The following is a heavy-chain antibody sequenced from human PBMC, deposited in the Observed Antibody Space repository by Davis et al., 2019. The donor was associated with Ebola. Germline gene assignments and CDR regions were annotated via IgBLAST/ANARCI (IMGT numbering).Heavy chain of an antibody. D-gene: IGHD1-26*01. CDR1: GYRFNSYG. Sequence: ASVKVSCKAFGYRFNSYGISWVRQAPGQGPEWMGWISAYNGKTNYAQKFQGSVTMTTDTSTTTAYMELRTLTSDDTAVYYCARSHQYSGSYGELYYYGMDVWGQGTTVTVSS. CDR3: ARSHQYSGSYGELYYYGMDV. J-gene: IGHJ6*02. CDR2: ISAYNGKT. V-gene: IGHV1-18*01.